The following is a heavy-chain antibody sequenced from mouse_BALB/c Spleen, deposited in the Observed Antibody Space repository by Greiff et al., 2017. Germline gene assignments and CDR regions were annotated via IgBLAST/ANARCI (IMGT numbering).Heavy chain of an antibody. CDR1: GFSLSSYS. J-gene: IGHJ4*01. CDR3: ARGDYRYPSSIDY. Sequence: QVQLKESGPGLVAPSQSLSITCTVSGFSLSSYSVHWVRQPPGKGLEWLGMIWGGGSTDYNSALKSRLSISKDNSKSQVFLKMNSLQTDDTAMYYCARGDYRYPSSIDYWGQGTSVTVSS. D-gene: IGHD2-14*01. CDR2: IWGGGST. V-gene: IGHV2-6-4*01.